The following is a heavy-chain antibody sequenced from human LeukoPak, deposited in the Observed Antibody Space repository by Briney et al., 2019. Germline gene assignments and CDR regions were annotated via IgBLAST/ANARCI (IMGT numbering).Heavy chain of an antibody. D-gene: IGHD4-17*01. V-gene: IGHV3-74*01. CDR1: GFTFSSNW. CDR2: INSDGTNT. CDR3: ARDRRGKVTTFDY. Sequence: GGSLRLSCAASGFTFSSNWMSWLRQAPGKGLVWVSRINSDGTNTNYADSVKGRFTISRDNAKNTLYLQMNSLRAEDTAVYYCARDRRGKVTTFDYWGQGTLVTVSS. J-gene: IGHJ4*02.